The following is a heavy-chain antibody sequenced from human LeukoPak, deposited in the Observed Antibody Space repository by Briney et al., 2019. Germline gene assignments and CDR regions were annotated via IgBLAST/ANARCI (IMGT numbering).Heavy chain of an antibody. V-gene: IGHV4-30-4*01. J-gene: IGHJ5*02. CDR2: IYYSGST. CDR1: GGSISSGDYY. D-gene: IGHD2-8*01. Sequence: SETLSLTCTVSGGSISSGDYYWSWIRQPPGKGLEWIGYIYYSGSTYYSPSLKSRVTISVDTSKNQFSLKLSSVTAADTAVYYCARGLGYCTNGVCYNWFDPWGQGTLVTVSS. CDR3: ARGLGYCTNGVCYNWFDP.